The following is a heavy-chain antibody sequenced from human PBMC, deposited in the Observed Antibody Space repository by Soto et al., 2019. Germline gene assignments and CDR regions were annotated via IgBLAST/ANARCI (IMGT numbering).Heavy chain of an antibody. V-gene: IGHV4-59*08. CDR1: GGSISSYY. D-gene: IGHD4-17*01. CDR3: ARQAYSTGLNWFDP. J-gene: IGHJ5*02. Sequence: QVQLQESGPGLVKPSETLSLTCTVSGGSISSYYWSWIRQPPGKGLEWIGYIYYSGSTNYNPSLKSRVTISVDTSKNQFSLKLRSVTAADTAVYYCARQAYSTGLNWFDPWGQGTLVTVSS. CDR2: IYYSGST.